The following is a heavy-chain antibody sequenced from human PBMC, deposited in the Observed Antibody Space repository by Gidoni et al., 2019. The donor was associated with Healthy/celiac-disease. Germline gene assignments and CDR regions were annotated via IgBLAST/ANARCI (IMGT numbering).Heavy chain of an antibody. V-gene: IGHV1-69*04. CDR2: IIPILGIA. Sequence: QVQLVQSGAEVKKPGSSVTVSCKASGGTFSSYPISWVRQAPGQGLEWMGRIIPILGIANYAQKFQGRVTITADKSTSTAYMELSSLRSEDTAVYYCARDRWVSGWFDPWGQGTLVTVSS. CDR1: GGTFSSYP. CDR3: ARDRWVSGWFDP. J-gene: IGHJ5*02. D-gene: IGHD6-13*01.